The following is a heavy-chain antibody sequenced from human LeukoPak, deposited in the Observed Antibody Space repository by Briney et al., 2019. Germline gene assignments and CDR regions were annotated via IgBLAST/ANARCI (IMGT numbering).Heavy chain of an antibody. CDR2: IYYSGST. J-gene: IGHJ3*02. CDR3: ARDPPYDDYVWDGFDI. CDR1: GYSISSGYY. V-gene: IGHV4-38-2*02. Sequence: SETLSLTCTVSGYSISSGYYWGWIRQPPGKGLEWIGSIYYSGSTYYNPSLRSRVSISVDTSKNQFSLELRSVTAADAGVYYCARDPPYDDYVWDGFDIWGQGTMVTVSS. D-gene: IGHD4-17*01.